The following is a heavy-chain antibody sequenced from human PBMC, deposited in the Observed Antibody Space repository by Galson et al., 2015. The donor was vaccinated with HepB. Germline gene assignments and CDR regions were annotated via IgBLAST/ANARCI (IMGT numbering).Heavy chain of an antibody. Sequence: SLRLSCAASGFSFSNTWMSWVRQAPGKGLEWVALIWKDGSNKYYADSVKGRFSISRDNSKNALYLQMNSLRAEDTAMYFCAREDRYTYIVSFDYWGQGARVTVSS. J-gene: IGHJ4*02. D-gene: IGHD5-18*01. CDR2: IWKDGSNK. V-gene: IGHV3-33*08. CDR1: GFSFSNTW. CDR3: AREDRYTYIVSFDY.